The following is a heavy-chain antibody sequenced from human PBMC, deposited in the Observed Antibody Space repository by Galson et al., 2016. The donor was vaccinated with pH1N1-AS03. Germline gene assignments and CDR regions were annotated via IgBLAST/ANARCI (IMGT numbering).Heavy chain of an antibody. CDR2: IYPGDSDT. Sequence: QSGAEVKKPGESLKISRKGSGYSFARYWIGWVRQMPGKGLEWMGVIYPGDSDTRYSPSFQGLVTISVDKTFNTAYLQWGSLEASDTAMYYCARNAGTDYFDHWGQGTLVTVPS. V-gene: IGHV5-51*01. CDR1: GYSFARYW. D-gene: IGHD6-13*01. J-gene: IGHJ4*02. CDR3: ARNAGTDYFDH.